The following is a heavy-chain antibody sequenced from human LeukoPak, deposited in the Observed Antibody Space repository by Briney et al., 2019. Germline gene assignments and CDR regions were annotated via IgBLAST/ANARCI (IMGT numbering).Heavy chain of an antibody. D-gene: IGHD6-13*01. CDR3: ARDGVTGYSNL. V-gene: IGHV3-21*01. J-gene: IGHJ4*02. CDR1: GFTVSTNS. Sequence: GGSLRLSCTVSGFTVSTNSMNWVRQAPGKGLEWVSSISSSSSYIYYADSVKGRFTISRDNAKNSLYLQMNSLRAEDTAVYYCARDGVTGYSNLWGQGTLVTVSS. CDR2: ISSSSSYI.